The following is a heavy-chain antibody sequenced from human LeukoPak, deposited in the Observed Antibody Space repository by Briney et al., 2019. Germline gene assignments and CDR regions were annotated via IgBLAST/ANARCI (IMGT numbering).Heavy chain of an antibody. V-gene: IGHV3-30-3*01. Sequence: QPGRSLRLSCAASGFTFSSYAMHWVRQAPGKGLEWVAVISYDGSNKYYADSVKGRFTISRDNSKNTLYLQMNSLRAEDTAVYYCAREILLYSSSWYANWFDPWGQGTLVTVSS. CDR1: GFTFSSYA. J-gene: IGHJ5*02. D-gene: IGHD6-13*01. CDR3: AREILLYSSSWYANWFDP. CDR2: ISYDGSNK.